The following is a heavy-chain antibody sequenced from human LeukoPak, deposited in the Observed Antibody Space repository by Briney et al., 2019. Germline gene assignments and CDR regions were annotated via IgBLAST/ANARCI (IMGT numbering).Heavy chain of an antibody. CDR2: INTDGSST. CDR3: ARGGTTAQPSKYSFDY. CDR1: GFTFSSYW. J-gene: IGHJ4*02. D-gene: IGHD1-7*01. V-gene: IGHV3-74*01. Sequence: PGGSLRLSCAASGFTFSSYWMHWVRQAPGKGLVWVSRINTDGSSTSYADSVKGRFTISRDNAKNTLYLQMNSLRAEDTAVYYCARGGTTAQPSKYSFDYWGQGTLVTVSS.